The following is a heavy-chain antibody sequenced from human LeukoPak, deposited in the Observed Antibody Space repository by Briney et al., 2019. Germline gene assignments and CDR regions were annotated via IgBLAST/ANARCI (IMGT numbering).Heavy chain of an antibody. V-gene: IGHV1-2*02. Sequence: GASVNLSCKASGYTFTSYCMHWVRQPHKHGIGWKGWINTNSGGTNYRKTFQGRVTMTRDTSISTAYMERSMLTADETALYYWASTTSGYGSGSYRIDYWGQGTLVTVSS. CDR1: GYTFTSYC. D-gene: IGHD3-10*01. CDR2: INTNSGGT. J-gene: IGHJ4*02. CDR3: ASTTSGYGSGSYRIDY.